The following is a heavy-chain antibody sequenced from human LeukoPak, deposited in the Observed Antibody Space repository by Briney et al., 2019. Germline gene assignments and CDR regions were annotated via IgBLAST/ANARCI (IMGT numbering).Heavy chain of an antibody. D-gene: IGHD6-13*01. CDR2: IYHSGST. CDR3: ARDSGSSWRSYGMDV. J-gene: IGHJ6*02. Sequence: PSETLSLTCAVSGGSISSSNWWSWVRQPPGKGLEWIGEIYHSGSTNYNPSLKSRVTISVDKSKNQFSLKLSSVTAADTAVYYCARDSGSSWRSYGMDVWGQGTTVTVSS. V-gene: IGHV4-4*02. CDR1: GGSISSSNW.